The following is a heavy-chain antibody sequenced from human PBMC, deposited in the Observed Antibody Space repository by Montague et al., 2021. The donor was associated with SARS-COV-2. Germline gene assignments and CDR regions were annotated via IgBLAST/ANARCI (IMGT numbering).Heavy chain of an antibody. Sequence: SETLPLTCTVSGGSIRSSSHFWGWFRQPPGQRLEWIGTISYSGSTYYSPSLKSRVIISADTSKNQFSLNLRSVTAADTAVYFCGLGRGFAVGNHYYYSYGLDVWGQGTTVTVSS. CDR1: GGSIRSSSHF. CDR2: ISYSGST. V-gene: IGHV4-39*07. CDR3: GLGRGFAVGNHYYYSYGLDV. D-gene: IGHD3-10*01. J-gene: IGHJ6*02.